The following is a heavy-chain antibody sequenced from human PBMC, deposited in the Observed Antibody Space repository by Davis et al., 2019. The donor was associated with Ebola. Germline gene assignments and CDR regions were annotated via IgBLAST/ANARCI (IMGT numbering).Heavy chain of an antibody. CDR3: ARARYDFWSGYYYIGAFDI. V-gene: IGHV4-4*02. J-gene: IGHJ3*02. D-gene: IGHD3-3*01. CDR1: GGSISSSNW. CDR2: IYHSGST. Sequence: MPSETLSLTCAVSGGSISSSNWWSWVRQPPGKGLEWIGEIYHSGSTNSNPSLKSRVTISVDKSKNQFSLKLSSVTAADTAVYYCARARYDFWSGYYYIGAFDIWGQGTMVTVSS.